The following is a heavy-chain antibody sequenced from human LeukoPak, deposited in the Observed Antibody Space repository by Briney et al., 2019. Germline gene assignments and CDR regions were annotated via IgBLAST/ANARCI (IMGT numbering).Heavy chain of an antibody. J-gene: IGHJ3*02. CDR2: SGGSI. Sequence: SGGSIRYAQKFQGGVTMTRDTSTSTVYMELSSLRSEDTAVYYCARGRNYYDSSGYYYEGDAFDIWGQGTMVTVSS. CDR3: ARGRNYYDSSGYYYEGDAFDI. V-gene: IGHV1-46*01. D-gene: IGHD3-22*01.